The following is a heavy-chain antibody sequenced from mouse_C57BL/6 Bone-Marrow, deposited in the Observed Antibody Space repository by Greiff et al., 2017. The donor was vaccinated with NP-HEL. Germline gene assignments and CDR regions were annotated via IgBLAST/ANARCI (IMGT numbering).Heavy chain of an antibody. CDR3: AREGGSSQGDY. CDR2: IYPGDGDT. V-gene: IGHV1-82*01. Sequence: VKLVESGPELVKPGASVKISCKASGYAFSSSWMNWVKQRPGKGLEWIGRIYPGDGDTNYNGKFKGKATLTADKSSSTAYMQLSSLTSEDSAVYFCAREGGSSQGDYWGQGTTLTVSS. CDR1: GYAFSSSW. J-gene: IGHJ2*01. D-gene: IGHD1-1*01.